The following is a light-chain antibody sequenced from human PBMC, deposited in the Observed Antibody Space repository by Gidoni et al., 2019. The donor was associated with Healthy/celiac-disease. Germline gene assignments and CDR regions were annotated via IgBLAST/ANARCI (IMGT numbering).Light chain of an antibody. V-gene: IGLV1-44*01. J-gene: IGLJ2*01. CDR2: SNN. Sequence: QSVLTPPPSASGTPVQRVTISSSGSSSNIGSNTVTWYQQLPGTAPNLLIYSNNQRPSGVPDRFSGSKSGTSASLAISGLQSEDEADYYCAAWDDSLNGVVFGGGTKLTVL. CDR1: SSNIGSNT. CDR3: AAWDDSLNGVV.